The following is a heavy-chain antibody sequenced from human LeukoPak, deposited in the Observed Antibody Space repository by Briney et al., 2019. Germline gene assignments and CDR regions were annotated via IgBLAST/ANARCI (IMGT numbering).Heavy chain of an antibody. Sequence: TGGSLRLSCAASGFTFSSYNMNWVRQAPGKGLEWVSYIRSSSSTIYYADSVKGRFTISTDNANNSLYLQMNSLRAEDTAVYYCARSLRNAFDIWGQGTMVTVSS. CDR3: ARSLRNAFDI. J-gene: IGHJ3*02. CDR2: IRSSSSTI. CDR1: GFTFSSYN. D-gene: IGHD3-3*01. V-gene: IGHV3-48*01.